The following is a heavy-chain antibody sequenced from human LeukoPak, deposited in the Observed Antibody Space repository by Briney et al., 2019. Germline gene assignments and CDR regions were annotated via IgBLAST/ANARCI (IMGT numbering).Heavy chain of an antibody. CDR1: GFTVSSKY. D-gene: IGHD3-9*01. CDR2: IYSGGGT. CDR3: ARLTGLYYFDN. J-gene: IGHJ4*02. Sequence: GGSLRLSCAASGFTVSSKYMNWVRQAPGKGLEWVSVIYSGGGTNYADSVKGRFTISRDNSKNTLYLQMNSLRAEDTAVYYCARLTGLYYFDNRGQGTLVTASS. V-gene: IGHV3-53*01.